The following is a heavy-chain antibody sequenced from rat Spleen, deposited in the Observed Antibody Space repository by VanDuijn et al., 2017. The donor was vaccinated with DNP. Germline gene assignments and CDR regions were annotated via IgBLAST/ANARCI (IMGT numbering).Heavy chain of an antibody. CDR1: GFNFSNYY. Sequence: EVQLVESGGGLVQPGRSTKLSCTVSGFNFSNYYMAWVRQAPKKGLEWVATISTSGGSTYYRDSVKGRFTISRDNAKSTLYLQMDSLRSEDTATYYCTTDDTIAPHWGQGVMVTVSS. CDR3: TTDDTIAPH. CDR2: ISTSGGST. D-gene: IGHD1-2*01. J-gene: IGHJ2*01. V-gene: IGHV5-27*01.